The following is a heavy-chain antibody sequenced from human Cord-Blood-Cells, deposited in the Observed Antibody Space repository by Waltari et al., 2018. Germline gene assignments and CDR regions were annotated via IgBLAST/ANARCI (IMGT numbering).Heavy chain of an antibody. D-gene: IGHD5-18*01. Sequence: QVQLVQSGAEVKKPGSSVRVSCKASGGTFRSYAISWVRPAPGQGLEWMGGIIPIIGTANYAQKFQGRVTITADESTSTAYMELSSLRSEDTAVYYCATHYTAMVYYFDYWGQGTLVTVSS. CDR1: GGTFRSYA. CDR2: IIPIIGTA. J-gene: IGHJ4*02. V-gene: IGHV1-69*01. CDR3: ATHYTAMVYYFDY.